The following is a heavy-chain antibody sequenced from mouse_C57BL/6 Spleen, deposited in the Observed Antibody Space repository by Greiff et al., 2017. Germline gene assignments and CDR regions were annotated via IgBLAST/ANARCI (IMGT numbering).Heavy chain of an antibody. J-gene: IGHJ2*01. Sequence: EVQLQQSGPELVKPGASVKISCKASGYTFTDYYMNWVKQSHGKSLEWIGDINPNNGGTSYNQKFKGKATLTVDKSSSTAYMELRSLTSEDSAVYYCATHYYGSEVDYWGQGTTLTVSS. CDR1: GYTFTDYY. CDR2: INPNNGGT. D-gene: IGHD1-1*01. CDR3: ATHYYGSEVDY. V-gene: IGHV1-26*01.